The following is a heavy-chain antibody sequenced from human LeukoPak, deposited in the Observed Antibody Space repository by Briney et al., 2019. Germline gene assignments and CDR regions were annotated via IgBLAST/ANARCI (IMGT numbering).Heavy chain of an antibody. CDR3: ARETCINGECYFYFDY. CDR1: GLTFTGYS. V-gene: IGHV3-48*01. J-gene: IGHJ4*02. CDR2: ISSSSRTI. Sequence: GGSLRLSCAASGLTFTGYSMKWVRQAPGKGLEWLSYISSSSRTIYYADSVKGRFTISRDNAKNSLYLQMNSLRAEDTAVYYCARETCINGECYFYFDYWGQGTLVTVSS. D-gene: IGHD2-8*01.